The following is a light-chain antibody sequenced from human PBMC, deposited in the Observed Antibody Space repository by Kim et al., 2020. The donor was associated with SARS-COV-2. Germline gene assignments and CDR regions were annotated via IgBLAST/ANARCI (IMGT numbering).Light chain of an antibody. J-gene: IGLJ3*02. CDR3: NSRDSSGNHWV. V-gene: IGLV3-19*01. Sequence: ALGQTVRITCQGDSLRTNYASWYQQKPGQAPVLVIYGKNNRPSGIPDRFSGSSSGNTASLTITGAQAEDEADYYCNSRDSSGNHWVFGGWTQLTVL. CDR1: SLRTNY. CDR2: GKN.